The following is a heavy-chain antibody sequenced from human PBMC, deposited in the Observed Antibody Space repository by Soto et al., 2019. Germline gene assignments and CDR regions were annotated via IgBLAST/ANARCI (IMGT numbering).Heavy chain of an antibody. D-gene: IGHD3-3*01. Sequence: PGGSLRLSCAASGFTFSSYAMSWVRQAPGKGLEWVSAISGSGGSTYYADSVKGRFTISRDNSKNTLYLQMNSLRAGDTAVYYCARGSYDFWSGYSMDVWGKGTTVTVSS. CDR1: GFTFSSYA. CDR2: ISGSGGST. V-gene: IGHV3-23*01. CDR3: ARGSYDFWSGYSMDV. J-gene: IGHJ6*03.